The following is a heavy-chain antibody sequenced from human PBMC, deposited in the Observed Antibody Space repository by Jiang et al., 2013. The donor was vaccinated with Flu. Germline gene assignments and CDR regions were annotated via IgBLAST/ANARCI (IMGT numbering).Heavy chain of an antibody. CDR1: GASISISNY. V-gene: IGHV4-4*02. Sequence: GSGLVKPSGTLSLTCAVSGASISISNYWSWLRQPPGKGLEWIGEIYHSGSTNYNPSLRGRVAISVDKSKNQFSLTLTSVTAADTAVYYCARDYKYYYDSSGLNPNWFDPWGQGTLVTVSS. D-gene: IGHD3-22*01. CDR2: IYHSGST. CDR3: ARDYKYYYDSSGLNPNWFDP. J-gene: IGHJ5*02.